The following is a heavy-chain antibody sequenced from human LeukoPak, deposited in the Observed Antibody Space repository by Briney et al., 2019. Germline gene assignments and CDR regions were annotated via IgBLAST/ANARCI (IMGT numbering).Heavy chain of an antibody. J-gene: IGHJ4*02. CDR2: INPNSGGT. CDR1: GYTFTGYY. Sequence: PGASVKVSCKASGYTFTGYYMHWVRQAPGQGLEWMGWINPNSGGTNYAQKLQGRVTMTTDTSTSTAYMELRSLRSDDTAVYYCARDHSAYSSSWDYWGQGTLVTVSS. D-gene: IGHD6-13*01. CDR3: ARDHSAYSSSWDY. V-gene: IGHV1-2*02.